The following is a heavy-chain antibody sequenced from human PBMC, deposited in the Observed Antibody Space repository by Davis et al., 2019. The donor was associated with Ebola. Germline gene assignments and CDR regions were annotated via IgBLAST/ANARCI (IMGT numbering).Heavy chain of an antibody. D-gene: IGHD3-10*01. J-gene: IGHJ4*02. Sequence: GGSLRPSCAASGFTSSLYSMNWVRQSPGKGLEWVSSISASSSYIHYADSVKGRFTITRDNAKNSLYLQMNSLRVEDTAVYYCARKGFGELYYFDYWGQGTLDTVSS. V-gene: IGHV3-21*01. CDR1: GFTSSLYS. CDR3: ARKGFGELYYFDY. CDR2: ISASSSYI.